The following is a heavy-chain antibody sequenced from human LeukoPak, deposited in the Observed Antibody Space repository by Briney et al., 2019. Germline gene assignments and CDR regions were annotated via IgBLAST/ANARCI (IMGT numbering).Heavy chain of an antibody. D-gene: IGHD2-8*01. CDR1: GYSISSGYY. CDR3: ARERGYCTNGVCYNWSDY. J-gene: IGHJ4*02. Sequence: PSETLSLTCTVSGYSISSGYYWGWIRQPPGKGLEWIGEINHSGSTNYNPSLKSRVTISVDTSKNQFSLKLSSVTAADTAVYYCARERGYCTNGVCYNWSDYWGQGTLVTVSS. CDR2: INHSGST. V-gene: IGHV4-38-2*02.